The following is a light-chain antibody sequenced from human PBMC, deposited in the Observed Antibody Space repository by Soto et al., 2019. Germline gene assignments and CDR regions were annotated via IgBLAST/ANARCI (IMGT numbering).Light chain of an antibody. V-gene: IGKV3-15*01. CDR2: RIF. J-gene: IGKJ1*01. CDR1: QSVSGY. Sequence: ELGMTQSPPTLCSFXGQPGALAAXASQSVSGYLDWFHQKPGQAPRLVLLRIFTRAIGVPARFSGSGSETEFTLTISGLQSEDSGVYYCLQHYSWPWTFGQGTKVDIK. CDR3: LQHYSWPWT.